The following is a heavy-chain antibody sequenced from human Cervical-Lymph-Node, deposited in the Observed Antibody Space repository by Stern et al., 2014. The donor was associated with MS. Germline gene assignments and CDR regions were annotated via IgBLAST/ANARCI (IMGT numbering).Heavy chain of an antibody. CDR2: ILPIMCTA. CDR3: ARDGRHTNNFGLDV. J-gene: IGHJ6*02. V-gene: IGHV1-69*01. CDR1: GGTFNVYA. Sequence: QVQLVESGAEVKKPGSSVKVSCKASGGTFNVYAINWLRQAPAQGLEWMGGILPIMCTANYAQNFQGRVTITADESTRTSSMQLSSLRSDDTAVYYCARDGRHTNNFGLDVWGQGTTVTVSS.